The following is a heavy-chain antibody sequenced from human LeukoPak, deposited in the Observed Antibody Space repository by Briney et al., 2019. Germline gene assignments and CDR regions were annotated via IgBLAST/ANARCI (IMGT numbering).Heavy chain of an antibody. J-gene: IGHJ4*02. D-gene: IGHD1-1*01. Sequence: PSVKVSCKASGYTFTSYDINWVRQATGQGLEWMGWMNPNSGNTGYAQKFQGRVTMTRNTSISTAYMELSSLRSEDTAVYYCARARSSDQGTTGYYDFDYWGQGTLVTVSS. CDR1: GYTFTSYD. V-gene: IGHV1-8*01. CDR3: ARARSSDQGTTGYYDFDY. CDR2: MNPNSGNT.